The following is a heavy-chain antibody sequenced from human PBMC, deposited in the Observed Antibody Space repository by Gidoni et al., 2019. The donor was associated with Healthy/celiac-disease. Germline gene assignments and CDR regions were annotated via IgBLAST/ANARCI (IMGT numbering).Heavy chain of an antibody. Sequence: QVQLVQSGAEVKKPGSSVKVSCKASGGTFSSYAISWVRQAPGQGLEWMGGIIPIFGTANYAQKFQGRVTMTADESTSTAYMELSSLRSEDTAVYYCATKIVVVPAATYYYYGMDVWGQGTTVTVSS. CDR2: IIPIFGTA. CDR3: ATKIVVVPAATYYYYGMDV. V-gene: IGHV1-69*01. J-gene: IGHJ6*02. CDR1: GGTFSSYA. D-gene: IGHD2-2*01.